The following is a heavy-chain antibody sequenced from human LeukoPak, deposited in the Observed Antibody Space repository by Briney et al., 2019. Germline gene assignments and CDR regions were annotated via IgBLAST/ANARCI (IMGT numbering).Heavy chain of an antibody. V-gene: IGHV4-34*01. CDR2: INHSGST. D-gene: IGHD2-15*01. J-gene: IGHJ5*02. CDR1: GESLSKYY. CDR3: ARDRYCSGGSCYLGWFDP. Sequence: SETLSLTCAVYGESLSKYYWTWIRQSPGKGLKWIGEINHSGSTNYNPFLKSRVTISVVASKNLFALMLSSVAAADTAVYYCARDRYCSGGSCYLGWFDPWGQGTLVTVSS.